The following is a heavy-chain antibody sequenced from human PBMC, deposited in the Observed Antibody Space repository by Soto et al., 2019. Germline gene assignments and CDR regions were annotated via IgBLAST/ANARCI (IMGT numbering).Heavy chain of an antibody. CDR1: GGTFSSYA. Sequence: GASVKVSCKASGGTFSSYAISWVRQAPGQGLEWMGGIIPIFGTANYAQKFQGRVTITADESTSTAYMELSSLRSEDTAVYYCAGCGYSYGYCGYWGRGTLVTVSS. V-gene: IGHV1-69*13. J-gene: IGHJ4*02. CDR2: IIPIFGTA. CDR3: AGCGYSYGYCGY. D-gene: IGHD5-18*01.